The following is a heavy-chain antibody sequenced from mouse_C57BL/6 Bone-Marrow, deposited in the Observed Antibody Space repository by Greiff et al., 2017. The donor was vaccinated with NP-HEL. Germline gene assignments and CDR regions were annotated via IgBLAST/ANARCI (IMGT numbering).Heavy chain of an antibody. CDR1: GFTFSDYG. CDR3: ARRWLLLYWYFDV. J-gene: IGHJ1*03. V-gene: IGHV5-17*01. Sequence: EVQLVESGGGLVKPGGSLKLSCAASGFTFSDYGMHWVRQAPEKGLEWVAYISSGSSTIYYADTVKGRFTISRDNANNTLFLQIARLRSEDTAMDYCARRWLLLYWYFDVWGTGTTVTVSS. CDR2: ISSGSSTI. D-gene: IGHD2-3*01.